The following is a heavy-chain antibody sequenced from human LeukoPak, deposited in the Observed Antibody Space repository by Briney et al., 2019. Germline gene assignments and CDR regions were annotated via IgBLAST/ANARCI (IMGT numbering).Heavy chain of an antibody. CDR1: GFMFSSFW. J-gene: IGHJ4*02. V-gene: IGHV3-7*01. CDR3: AGDRSRAMY. CDR2: IKHDGSEK. Sequence: GGSLRLSCAASGFMFSSFWMSWVRQAPGKGLEWVANIKHDGSEKYYVDSVKGRFTISRDNAKNSLYLQMNSLRAEDTAVYYCAGDRSRAMYWGQGTPVTVSS.